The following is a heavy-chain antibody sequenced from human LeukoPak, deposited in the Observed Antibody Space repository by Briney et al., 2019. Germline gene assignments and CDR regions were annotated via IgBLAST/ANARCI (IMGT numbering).Heavy chain of an antibody. D-gene: IGHD4-17*01. Sequence: SETLSLTCTVSGGSISNYYWSWIRQPAGKGLEWIGHIYMSGTTNYNPSLKSRVTMSVDTSKNQFSLKLTSVTAADTAVYYCARITVTLGFDYWGQGNLVTVSS. J-gene: IGHJ4*02. CDR3: ARITVTLGFDY. CDR1: GGSISNYY. V-gene: IGHV4-4*07. CDR2: IYMSGTT.